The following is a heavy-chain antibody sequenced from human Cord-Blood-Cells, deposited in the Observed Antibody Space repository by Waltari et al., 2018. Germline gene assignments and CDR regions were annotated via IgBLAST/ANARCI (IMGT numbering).Heavy chain of an antibody. V-gene: IGHV3-30*04. CDR1: GFTFSSYA. Sequence: QVQLVESGGGVVEPGRSLRLSCAASGFTFSSYAMHWVRQAPGKGLAWVAVISYDGSNKYYADSVKGRFTISRDNSKTTLYLQMNSLRAEDTAVYYCARDLAAYCGGDCYPYYYYYGMDVWGQGTTVTVSS. J-gene: IGHJ6*02. CDR3: ARDLAAYCGGDCYPYYYYYGMDV. D-gene: IGHD2-21*02. CDR2: ISYDGSNK.